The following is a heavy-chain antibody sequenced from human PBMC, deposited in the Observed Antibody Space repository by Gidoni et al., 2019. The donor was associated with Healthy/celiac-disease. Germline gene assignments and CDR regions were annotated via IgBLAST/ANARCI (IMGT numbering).Heavy chain of an antibody. D-gene: IGHD4-17*01. CDR2: ISSSGSTI. Sequence: EVQLVASGGGLVQPGGSLRLSCAASGFTFSSYEMNWVRQAPGKGLEWVSYISSSGSTIYYADSVKGRFTISRDNAKNSLYLQMNSLRAEDTAVYYCARAPYGGGYYYYYGMDVWGQGTTVTVSS. V-gene: IGHV3-48*03. J-gene: IGHJ6*02. CDR1: GFTFSSYE. CDR3: ARAPYGGGYYYYYGMDV.